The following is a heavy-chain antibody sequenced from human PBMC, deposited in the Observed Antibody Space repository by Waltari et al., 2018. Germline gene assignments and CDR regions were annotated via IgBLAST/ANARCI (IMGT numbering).Heavy chain of an antibody. CDR1: GFNFNFYG. CDR3: AREEIVSATQWRGAQYRGNSGYDL. J-gene: IGHJ4*01. CDR2: TGLEGINR. Sequence: QVFLVASGGGVVQPGDSLRLSCVSSGFNFNFYGMHWVRPAPGKGLEWVAFTGLEGINRHCGDSVKGRLTISRDNIKSTRYLQMNGLGGEDWDRYYCAREEIVSATQWRGAQYRGNSGYDLWGQGTRGSVSS. D-gene: IGHD5-12*01. V-gene: IGHV3-30*02.